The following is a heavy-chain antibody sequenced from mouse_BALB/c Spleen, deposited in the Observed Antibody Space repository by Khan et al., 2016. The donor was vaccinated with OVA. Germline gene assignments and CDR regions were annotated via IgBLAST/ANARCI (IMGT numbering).Heavy chain of an antibody. D-gene: IGHD1-2*01. J-gene: IGHJ3*01. CDR1: GYTFTDYI. V-gene: IGHV1S29*02. CDR3: ARSGYGSFAY. CDR2: IYPNNGDT. Sequence: EVQLVESGPELVKPGASVKISCRASGYTFTDYIMDWVKQSPGKSLEWIGYIYPNNGDTGYNQKFKTKATLTVNHSSSTAYMELRSLTSEDSAVYYCARSGYGSFAYWGQGTLVTVSA.